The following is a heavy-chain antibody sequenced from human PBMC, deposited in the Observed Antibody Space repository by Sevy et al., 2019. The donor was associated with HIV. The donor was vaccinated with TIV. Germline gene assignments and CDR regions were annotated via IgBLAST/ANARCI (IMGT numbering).Heavy chain of an antibody. Sequence: SETLSLTCTVSGGSISSSSYYWGWIRQPPGKGLEWIGSIYYSGSTYYNPSLKSRVTISVDTSKNQFSLKLSSVTAADTAVYYCATRRGYTQNWFDPWGQGTLVTVSS. D-gene: IGHD5-18*01. CDR2: IYYSGST. V-gene: IGHV4-39*01. CDR3: ATRRGYTQNWFDP. CDR1: GGSISSSSYY. J-gene: IGHJ5*02.